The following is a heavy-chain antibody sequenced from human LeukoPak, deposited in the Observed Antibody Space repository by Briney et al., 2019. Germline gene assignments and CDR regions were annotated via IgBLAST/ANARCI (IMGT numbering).Heavy chain of an antibody. CDR1: GGSISSYY. CDR3: ARAYGSGSYYDLSHDAFDI. V-gene: IGHV4-59*01. Sequence: SETLSLTCTVSGGSISSYYWSWIRQPPGKGLEWIGYIYYSGSTNYNPSLKSRVTISVDTSKNQFSLKLSSVTAADTAVYCCARAYGSGSYYDLSHDAFDIWGQGTMVTVSS. J-gene: IGHJ3*02. D-gene: IGHD3-10*01. CDR2: IYYSGST.